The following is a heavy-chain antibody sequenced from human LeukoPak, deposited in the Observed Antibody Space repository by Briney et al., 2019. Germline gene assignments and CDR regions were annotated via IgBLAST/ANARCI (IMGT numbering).Heavy chain of an antibody. CDR3: AKGGGYEAQYYYYYLDV. J-gene: IGHJ6*03. CDR1: GFTFSSYA. Sequence: GGSLRLSCAASGFTFSSYAMSWVRQAPGKGLEWVSGISGSDGSTNYADSVRGRFTISRENAKNTLYLQMNSLRAEDTAVYYCAKGGGYEAQYYYYYLDVWGKGTTVTISS. D-gene: IGHD5-12*01. CDR2: ISGSDGST. V-gene: IGHV3-23*01.